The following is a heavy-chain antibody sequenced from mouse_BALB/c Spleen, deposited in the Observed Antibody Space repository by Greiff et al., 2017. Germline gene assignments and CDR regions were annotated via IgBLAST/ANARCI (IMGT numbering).Heavy chain of an antibody. CDR3: ARGLYGSSPWFAY. D-gene: IGHD1-1*01. V-gene: IGHV14-3*02. J-gene: IGHJ3*01. CDR2: IDPANGNT. Sequence: VQLKESGAELVKPGASVKLSCTASGFTIKDTYMHWVKQRPEQGLEWIGRIDPANGNTKYDPKFQGKATITADTSSNTAYMQLSSLTSEDTAVYYCARGLYGSSPWFAYWGQGTLVTVSA. CDR1: GFTIKDTY.